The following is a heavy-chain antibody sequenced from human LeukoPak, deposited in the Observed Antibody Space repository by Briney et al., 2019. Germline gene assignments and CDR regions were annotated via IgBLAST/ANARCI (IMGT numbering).Heavy chain of an antibody. D-gene: IGHD4-17*01. V-gene: IGHV1-8*02. Sequence: ASVKVSCKASGGTFSSYAISWVRQAPGQGLEWMGWMNPNSGNTGYAQKFQGRVTMTRNTSISTAYMELSSLRSEDTAVYYCARGAHYGDISFDYWGQGTLVTVSS. CDR1: GGTFSSYA. CDR2: MNPNSGNT. CDR3: ARGAHYGDISFDY. J-gene: IGHJ4*02.